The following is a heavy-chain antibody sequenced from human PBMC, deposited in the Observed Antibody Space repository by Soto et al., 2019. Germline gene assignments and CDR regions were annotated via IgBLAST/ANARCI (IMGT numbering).Heavy chain of an antibody. V-gene: IGHV1-58*01. CDR2: ILVGSGTA. Sequence: GASVKVSCKASGFTFPNSAVQWVRQARGQRLEWMGWILVGSGTANYAQKFQERVTITRDVSTSTAYMELSTLRSEDTAVYYCAALQSFDWLRSLAFDHWGQGTLVTVSS. J-gene: IGHJ4*02. CDR3: AALQSFDWLRSLAFDH. CDR1: GFTFPNSA. D-gene: IGHD3-9*01.